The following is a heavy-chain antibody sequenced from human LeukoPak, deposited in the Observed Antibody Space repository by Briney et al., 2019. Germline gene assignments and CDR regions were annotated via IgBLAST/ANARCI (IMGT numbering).Heavy chain of an antibody. CDR3: ARRSYYDSTGYPFDY. J-gene: IGHJ4*02. CDR1: GFTFSSYW. CDR2: INSDGSST. V-gene: IGHV3-74*01. Sequence: GGSLRLSCAASGFTFSSYWVHWVRQAPGRGLVWVSRINSDGSSTTYADSVKGRFTISRDNAKNTLYLQMNSLRAEDTAFYYCARRSYYDSTGYPFDYWGQGALVTVSS. D-gene: IGHD3-22*01.